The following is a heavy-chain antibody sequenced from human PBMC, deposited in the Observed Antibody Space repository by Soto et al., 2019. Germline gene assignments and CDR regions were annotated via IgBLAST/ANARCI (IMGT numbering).Heavy chain of an antibody. CDR1: GYTFTGYD. Sequence: ASVKVSCKASGYTFTGYDMHWVRQAPGQGLEWMGWINPNSGGTNYAQKFQGWVTMTRXXXXXXAXMXLXXXXSDXTAVYYCARDPNDSSGSLGFDPWGQGTLVTVSS. CDR3: ARDPNDSSGSLGFDP. V-gene: IGHV1-2*04. D-gene: IGHD3-22*01. J-gene: IGHJ5*02. CDR2: INPNSGGT.